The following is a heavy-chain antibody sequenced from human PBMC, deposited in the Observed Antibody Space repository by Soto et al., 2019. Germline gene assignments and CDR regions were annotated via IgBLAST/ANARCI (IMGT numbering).Heavy chain of an antibody. J-gene: IGHJ4*02. CDR1: GGTFSSYT. CDR3: ASIYCSGGSCSLDY. V-gene: IGHV1-69*02. D-gene: IGHD2-15*01. CDR2: IIPILGIA. Sequence: QVQLVQSGAEVKKPGSSVKVSCNASGGTFSSYTISWVRQAPGQGLEWMGRIIPILGIANYAQKFQGRVTITADKSTSTAYMELSSLRSEDTAVYYCASIYCSGGSCSLDYWGQGTLVTVSS.